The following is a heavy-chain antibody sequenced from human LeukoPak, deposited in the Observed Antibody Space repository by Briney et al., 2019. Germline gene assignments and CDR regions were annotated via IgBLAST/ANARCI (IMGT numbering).Heavy chain of an antibody. CDR3: ASGNYYQDY. D-gene: IGHD1-26*01. J-gene: IGHJ4*02. CDR2: VFYNGRT. CDR1: GASISPYY. Sequence: PSETLSLTCSVSGASISPYYWFWIRQPPGKGLEWIGYVFYNGRTSYNPSLKSRVTISADTSKNQFSLKMNSVTAADTAVYYCASGNYYQDYWGQGTVVTVSP. V-gene: IGHV4-59*08.